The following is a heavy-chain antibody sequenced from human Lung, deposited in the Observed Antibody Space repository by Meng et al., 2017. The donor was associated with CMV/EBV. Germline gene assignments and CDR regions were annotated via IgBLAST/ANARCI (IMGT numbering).Heavy chain of an antibody. V-gene: IGHV4-31*03. CDR1: GGSISSGGFY. D-gene: IGHD4-17*01. CDR2: IYYSGST. CDR3: ARTNYGDYNWFDP. Sequence: QVQLEWSGPGLVKPSQTLSLTCTVSGGSISSGGFYWSWIRQHPGKGLEWIGYIYYSGSTYYNPSLRSRVAISIDTSKNQFSLKLTSVTAADTAVYFCARTNYGDYNWFDPWGQGTLVTVSS. J-gene: IGHJ5*02.